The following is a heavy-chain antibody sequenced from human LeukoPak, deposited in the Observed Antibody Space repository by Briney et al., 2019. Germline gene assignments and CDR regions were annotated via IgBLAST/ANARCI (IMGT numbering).Heavy chain of an antibody. V-gene: IGHV3-21*04. CDR2: ISSSSSYI. CDR3: ARDTYYYDSSGYFDY. J-gene: IGHJ4*02. D-gene: IGHD3-22*01. Sequence: GGSLRLSCAASGFTFSSYSMNWVRQAPGKGLGWVSSISSSSSYIYYADSVKGRFTISRDNAKNSLYLQMNSLRAEDTALYYCARDTYYYDSSGYFDYWGQGTLVTVSS. CDR1: GFTFSSYS.